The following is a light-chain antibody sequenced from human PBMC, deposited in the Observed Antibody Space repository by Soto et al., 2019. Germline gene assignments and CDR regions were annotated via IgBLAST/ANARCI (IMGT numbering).Light chain of an antibody. J-gene: IGLJ1*01. CDR3: CSYVTTPEI. CDR2: GVN. CDR1: NSDVDDYRY. Sequence: QSALTQPRSVSGSPRQSLTISCTGTNSDVDDYRYVSWYQQFPGKAPKLVIYGVNQRPSGVPNRFSASNSDNTASLTISGLQAEDEADYYCCSYVTTPEIFGTGTKLTVL. V-gene: IGLV2-11*01.